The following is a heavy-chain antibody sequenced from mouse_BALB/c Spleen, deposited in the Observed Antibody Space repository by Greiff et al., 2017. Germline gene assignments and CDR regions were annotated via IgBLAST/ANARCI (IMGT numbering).Heavy chain of an antibody. D-gene: IGHD2-4*01. CDR2: ISDGGSYT. CDR1: GFTFSDYY. Sequence: EVHLVESGGGLVKPGGSLKLSCAASGFTFSDYYMYWVRQTPEKRLEWVATISDGGSYTYYPDSVKGRFTISRDNAKNNLYLQMSSLKSEDTAMYYCARGVLITGAMDYWGQGTSVTVSS. J-gene: IGHJ4*01. V-gene: IGHV5-4*02. CDR3: ARGVLITGAMDY.